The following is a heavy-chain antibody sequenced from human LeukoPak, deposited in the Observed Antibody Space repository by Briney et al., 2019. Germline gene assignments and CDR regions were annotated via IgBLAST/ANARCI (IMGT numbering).Heavy chain of an antibody. Sequence: GGSLRLSCTASGFTFSNAWMSWVRQAPGKGLEWVGRIKSKTDGGTTDYAAPVKGRFTISRDDSKNTLYLQMNSLKTEDTAVYYCTTDGDDILTGGATDYWGQGTLVTVSS. CDR3: TTDGDDILTGGATDY. V-gene: IGHV3-15*01. J-gene: IGHJ4*02. D-gene: IGHD3-9*01. CDR2: IKSKTDGGTT. CDR1: GFTFSNAW.